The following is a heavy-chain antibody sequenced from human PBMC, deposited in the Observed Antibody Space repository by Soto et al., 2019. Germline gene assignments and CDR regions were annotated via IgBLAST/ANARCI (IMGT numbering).Heavy chain of an antibody. CDR2: ISYDGINK. CDR1: GFTLSSYA. V-gene: IGHV3-30-3*01. D-gene: IGHD5-18*01. Sequence: PGGSLRLSCAASGFTLSSYAVHWVRQAPGKGLEWVAVISYDGINKYYADSVKGRFTLSRDNSKNTLYLQMNSLRAEDTAVYYCARADQAMGSVYYHAMDVWGQGTTVTVSS. J-gene: IGHJ6*02. CDR3: ARADQAMGSVYYHAMDV.